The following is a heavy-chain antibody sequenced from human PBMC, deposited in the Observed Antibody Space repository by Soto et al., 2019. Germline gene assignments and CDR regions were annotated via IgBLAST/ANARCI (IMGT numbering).Heavy chain of an antibody. CDR2: IWYDGSNK. Sequence: PGGSLRLSWAASGFTFSSYGMHWVRQAPGKGLEWVAVIWYDGSNKYYADSVKGRFTISRDNSKNTLYLQMNSLRAEDTAVYYCAGSGSLYGTDAFDIWGQGTMVTVSS. CDR3: AGSGSLYGTDAFDI. V-gene: IGHV3-33*01. CDR1: GFTFSSYG. D-gene: IGHD3-10*01. J-gene: IGHJ3*02.